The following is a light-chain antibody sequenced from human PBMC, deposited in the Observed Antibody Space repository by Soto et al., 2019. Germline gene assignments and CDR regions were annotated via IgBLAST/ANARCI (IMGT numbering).Light chain of an antibody. V-gene: IGKV3-15*01. Sequence: EIVMTQSPATLSVSPGERATLSCRASQSVSSKLAWYQQKPGQPPRLLIYAASTRATGIPVRFSGSGSGTAFTLTISSLQSEDFAVYYCQQYNNWPWTFGQGTKVEIK. J-gene: IGKJ1*01. CDR2: AAS. CDR1: QSVSSK. CDR3: QQYNNWPWT.